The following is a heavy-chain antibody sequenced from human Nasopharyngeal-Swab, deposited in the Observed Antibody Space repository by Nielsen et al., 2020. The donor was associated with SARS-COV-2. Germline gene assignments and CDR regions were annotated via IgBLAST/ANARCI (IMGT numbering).Heavy chain of an antibody. D-gene: IGHD1-26*01. CDR3: ARSAGGSYYGAFDI. V-gene: IGHV3-30-3*01. J-gene: IGHJ3*02. CDR1: GFTFSSYA. CDR2: ISYDGSNK. Sequence: GGSLTLSCAASGFTFSSYAMHWVRQAPGKGLEWVAVISYDGSNKYYADSVKGRFTISRDNSKNTLYLQMNSLRAEDTAVYYCARSAGGSYYGAFDIWGQGTMVTVSS.